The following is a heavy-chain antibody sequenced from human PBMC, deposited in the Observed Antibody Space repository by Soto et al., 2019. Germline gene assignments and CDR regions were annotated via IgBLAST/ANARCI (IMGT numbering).Heavy chain of an antibody. CDR2: INHSGSS. CDR3: ARRTYYYYGMDV. V-gene: IGHV4-34*01. CDR1: GGSFSGYY. Sequence: SETLSLTCAVYGGSFSGYYWSWIRQPPGKGLEWIGEINHSGSSNYNPSLKSRVTISVDTSKNQFSLKLSSVTAADTAVYYCARRTYYYYGMDVWGQGTTVTVSS. J-gene: IGHJ6*02.